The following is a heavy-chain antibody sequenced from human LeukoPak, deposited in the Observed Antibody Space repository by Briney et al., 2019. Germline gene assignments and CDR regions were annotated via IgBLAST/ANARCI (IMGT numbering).Heavy chain of an antibody. Sequence: GGSLRLSCVASGFTLNAYDMRWVRQAPGKGLEWVSAISISGGNTYYADSAKGWFTLSRDHAKNTLYLQTNSLRADDTAVYYCAKDHRGGWSGYSNGFDFWGQGTLVTVSS. CDR3: AKDHRGGWSGYSNGFDF. CDR1: GFTLNAYD. D-gene: IGHD3-3*01. V-gene: IGHV3-23*01. J-gene: IGHJ4*02. CDR2: ISISGGNT.